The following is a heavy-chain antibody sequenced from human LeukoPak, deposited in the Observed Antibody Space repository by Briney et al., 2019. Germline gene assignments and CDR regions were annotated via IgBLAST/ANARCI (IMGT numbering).Heavy chain of an antibody. CDR3: ARGLYCSSTSCSDWFDP. J-gene: IGHJ5*02. Sequence: KPSETLSLTCTVSGGSISSGGYYWSWIRQHPGKGLEWIGYIYHSGSTYYNPSLKSRVTISVDRSKNQFSLKLSSVTAADTAVYYCARGLYCSSTSCSDWFDPWGQGTLVTVSS. CDR2: IYHSGST. D-gene: IGHD2-2*01. V-gene: IGHV4-30-2*01. CDR1: GGSISSGGYY.